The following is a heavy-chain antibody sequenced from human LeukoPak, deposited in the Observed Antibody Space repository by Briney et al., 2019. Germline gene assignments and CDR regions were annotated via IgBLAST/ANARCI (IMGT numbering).Heavy chain of an antibody. CDR3: ARFEQWKTSYYYGMDV. D-gene: IGHD6-19*01. V-gene: IGHV1-46*01. J-gene: IGHJ6*02. Sequence: GASVTVSCKASGYTFTSYYMHWVRQAPGQGLEWMGIINPSGGSTSYAQKFQGRVTMTRDTSTSTVYMELSSLRSEDTAVYYCARFEQWKTSYYYGMDVWGQGTTVTVSS. CDR1: GYTFTSYY. CDR2: INPSGGST.